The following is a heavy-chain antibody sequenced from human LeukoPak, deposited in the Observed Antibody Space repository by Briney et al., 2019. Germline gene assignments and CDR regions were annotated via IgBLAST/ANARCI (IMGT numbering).Heavy chain of an antibody. Sequence: GGSLRPSCAASGFTFSDYYISWIRQAPGKGREWLSYISSSSSNTNYADSVKGRFTISRDNAKNSLYLQMNSLRAGDTAVYYCARDFGYGDYVSLGWFDPWGQGTLVTVSS. V-gene: IGHV3-11*06. J-gene: IGHJ5*02. CDR3: ARDFGYGDYVSLGWFDP. D-gene: IGHD4-17*01. CDR2: ISSSSSNT. CDR1: GFTFSDYY.